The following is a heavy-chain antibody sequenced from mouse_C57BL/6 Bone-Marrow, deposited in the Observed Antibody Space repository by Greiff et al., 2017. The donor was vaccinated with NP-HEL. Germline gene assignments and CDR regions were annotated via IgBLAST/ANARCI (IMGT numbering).Heavy chain of an antibody. V-gene: IGHV1-7*01. Sequence: VQLQQSGAELAKPGASVKLSCKASGYTFTSYWMHWVKQRPGQGLEWIGYINPSSGYTKYNQKFQDKATLTADKSSSTAYMQLSSLTYEDSAVYYCAIDSSGYDYAMDYWGQGTSVTVSS. J-gene: IGHJ4*01. CDR3: AIDSSGYDYAMDY. D-gene: IGHD3-2*02. CDR2: INPSSGYT. CDR1: GYTFTSYW.